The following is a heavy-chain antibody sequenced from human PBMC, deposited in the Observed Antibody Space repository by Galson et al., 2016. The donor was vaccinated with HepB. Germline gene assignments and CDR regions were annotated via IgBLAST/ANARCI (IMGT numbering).Heavy chain of an antibody. D-gene: IGHD1-26*01. J-gene: IGHJ4*02. CDR3: ARVARGNFRKESVHFDY. CDR1: GFTFSSHW. V-gene: IGHV3-74*01. Sequence: SLRLSCAASGFTFSSHWMHWVRQTPGKGLVFVSRINNDGDTTNYVDSVKGRFTVSRDNVKKTLYLEMNSLRAEDTAEYYCARVARGNFRKESVHFDYWGQGTLVAVSS. CDR2: INNDGDTT.